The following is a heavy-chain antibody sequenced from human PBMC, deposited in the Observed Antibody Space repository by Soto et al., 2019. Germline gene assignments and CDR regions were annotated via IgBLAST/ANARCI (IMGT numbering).Heavy chain of an antibody. Sequence: ASVKVSCKASGYTFTGYYMHWVRQAPGQGLEWMGWINPNSGGTNYAQKFQGWVTMTRDTSISTAYMELSRLRSDDTAVYYCATSGIAVAGDAFDIWGQGTMVTVSS. CDR2: INPNSGGT. D-gene: IGHD6-19*01. CDR3: ATSGIAVAGDAFDI. CDR1: GYTFTGYY. V-gene: IGHV1-2*04. J-gene: IGHJ3*02.